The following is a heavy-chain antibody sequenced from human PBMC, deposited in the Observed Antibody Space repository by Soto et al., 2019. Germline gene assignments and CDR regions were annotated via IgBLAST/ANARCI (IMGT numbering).Heavy chain of an antibody. CDR2: ISGSGGTT. Sequence: EVQLLESGGGLVQPGGSLRLACTASGFTFSSSAMSWVRQAAGKRLEWVSAISGSGGTTYYADSAKGRFTIYRDNSKNTLYLQMNGLSADDTALYYCAKGATMILVAPLGSWGQGTLVTVSS. CDR1: GFTFSSSA. D-gene: IGHD3-22*01. V-gene: IGHV3-23*01. CDR3: AKGATMILVAPLGS. J-gene: IGHJ5*02.